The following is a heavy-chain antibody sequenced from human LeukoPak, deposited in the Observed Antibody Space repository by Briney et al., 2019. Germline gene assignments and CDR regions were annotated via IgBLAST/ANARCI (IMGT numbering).Heavy chain of an antibody. CDR3: ARYGDYVNYYYGLDV. CDR2: INHSGST. V-gene: IGHV4-34*01. Sequence: SETLSLTCAVYGRSFSGYYWSWIRQPPGKGLEWIGEINHSGSTNYNPSLKSRVTISVDTSKNQFSLKLSSVTAADTAVYYCARYGDYVNYYYGLDVWGKGTTVTVSS. D-gene: IGHD4-17*01. CDR1: GRSFSGYY. J-gene: IGHJ6*04.